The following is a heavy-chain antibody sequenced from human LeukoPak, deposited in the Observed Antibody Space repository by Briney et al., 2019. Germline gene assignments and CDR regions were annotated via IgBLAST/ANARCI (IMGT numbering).Heavy chain of an antibody. V-gene: IGHV3-21*01. D-gene: IGHD6-13*01. CDR1: GFTFSIYS. CDR2: ITSSSSYI. Sequence: AGGSLRLSCAASGFTFSIYSMNWVRQAPGKGLGWVSSITSSSSYIYYADSVKGRFTVSRDNAKNSLYLQMNSLRAEDTAVYYCVRVAPGNGYSDYWGQGTLVTVSS. CDR3: VRVAPGNGYSDY. J-gene: IGHJ4*02.